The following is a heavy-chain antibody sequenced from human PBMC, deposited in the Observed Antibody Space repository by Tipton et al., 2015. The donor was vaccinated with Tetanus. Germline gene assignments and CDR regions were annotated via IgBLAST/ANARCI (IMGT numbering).Heavy chain of an antibody. CDR1: GGSISSGSSY. J-gene: IGHJ4*02. CDR3: ARGARGYTYG. V-gene: IGHV4-61*01. Sequence: TLSLTCTVSGGSISSGSSYWSWVRQPPGKKLEWLGYVFYRGSTNYNPSFKSRVTISVDTSKNQFSLKLHSVSAADTAVYYCARGARGYTYGWGQGTLVTVSS. D-gene: IGHD5-18*01. CDR2: VFYRGST.